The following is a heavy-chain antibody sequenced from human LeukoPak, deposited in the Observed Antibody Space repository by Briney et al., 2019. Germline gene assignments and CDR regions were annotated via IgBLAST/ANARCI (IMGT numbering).Heavy chain of an antibody. CDR2: INAGNGNT. V-gene: IGHV1-3*03. Sequence: LVASVKVSCKASGYTFTSYAMHWVRQAPGQRLEWMGWINAGNGNTKYSQEFQGRVTITRDTSASTAYMELSSLRSEDMAVYYCARDRGYSGYDHSFDYWGQGTLVTVSS. D-gene: IGHD5-12*01. CDR1: GYTFTSYA. J-gene: IGHJ4*02. CDR3: ARDRGYSGYDHSFDY.